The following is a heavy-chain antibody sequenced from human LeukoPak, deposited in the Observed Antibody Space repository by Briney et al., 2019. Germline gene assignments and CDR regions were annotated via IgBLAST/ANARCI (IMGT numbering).Heavy chain of an antibody. CDR2: IYHSGST. V-gene: IGHV4-30-2*01. CDR3: ARERVRTFFDY. D-gene: IGHD3-10*01. J-gene: IGHJ4*02. CDR1: GGSISSGGYY. Sequence: SETLSLTCTVSGGSISSGGYYWSWIRQPPGKGLEWIGYIYHSGSTYYNPSLKSQVTISVDRSKNQFSLKLSSVTAADTAVYYCARERVRTFFDYWGQGTLVTVSS.